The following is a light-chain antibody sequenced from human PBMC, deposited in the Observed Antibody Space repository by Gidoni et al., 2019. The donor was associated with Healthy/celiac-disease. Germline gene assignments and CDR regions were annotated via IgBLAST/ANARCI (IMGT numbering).Light chain of an antibody. CDR3: QQYNSYSYT. CDR1: QSISSW. Sequence: DIHMTQSPSTLSASVGDRVTITCRASQSISSWLAWYQQKPGKAPKLLIYKASSLESGFPSRFSGSGSGTEFTLTISSLQPDDFATYYCQQYNSYSYTFGQGTKLEIK. CDR2: KAS. V-gene: IGKV1-5*03. J-gene: IGKJ2*01.